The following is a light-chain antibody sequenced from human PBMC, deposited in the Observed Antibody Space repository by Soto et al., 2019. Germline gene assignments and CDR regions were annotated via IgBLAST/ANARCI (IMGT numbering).Light chain of an antibody. CDR2: DAS. CDR1: PSITGN. Sequence: EIVMTQSPATLSVSPGERATLSCRASPSITGNLTWYQQKPGQAPRLLIYDASTRATGIPARFSGSGSGTEFTLTISSLQSEDFAVYYCQQYGYSSWTFGQGTKVDIK. V-gene: IGKV3-15*01. CDR3: QQYGYSSWT. J-gene: IGKJ1*01.